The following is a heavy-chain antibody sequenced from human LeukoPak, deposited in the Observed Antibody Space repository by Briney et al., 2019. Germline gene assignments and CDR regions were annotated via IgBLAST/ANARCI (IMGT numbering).Heavy chain of an antibody. D-gene: IGHD3-22*01. CDR2: IRYDGSNK. CDR1: GFTFSSYG. CDR3: AKGLYYYDSSGYCDY. J-gene: IGHJ4*02. V-gene: IGHV3-30*02. Sequence: PGGSLRLSCAASGFTFSSYGMHWVRQAPGKGLEWVAFIRYDGSNKYYADSVKGRFTISRDNSKNTLYLQMNSLRAEDTAVYYCAKGLYYYDSSGYCDYWGQGTLVTVSS.